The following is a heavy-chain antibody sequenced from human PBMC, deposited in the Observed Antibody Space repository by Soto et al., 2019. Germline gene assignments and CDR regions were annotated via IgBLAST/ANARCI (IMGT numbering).Heavy chain of an antibody. CDR2: IYYSGST. V-gene: IGHV4-39*01. J-gene: IGHJ4*02. CDR3: ASIVVVPAAMGGRYYFDY. Sequence: SETLSLTCTVSGGSISSYYWGWIRQPPGKGLEWIGSIYYSGSTYYNPSLKSRVTISVDTSKNQFSLKLSSVTAADTAVYYCASIVVVPAAMGGRYYFDYWGQGTLVTVSS. CDR1: GGSISSYY. D-gene: IGHD2-2*01.